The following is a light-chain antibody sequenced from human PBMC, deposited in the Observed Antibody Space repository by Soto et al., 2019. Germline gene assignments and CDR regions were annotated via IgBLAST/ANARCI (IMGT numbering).Light chain of an antibody. CDR3: QQYYSTPPYN. CDR1: QSVLYSSNNKNY. J-gene: IGKJ2*01. Sequence: DIVMTQSPDSLAVSLGERATINCKSSQSVLYSSNNKNYLAWYQQKPGQPPKLLIYWASTRESGVPDRFSGSGSGTDFTLTISSLQDEDVAVYYCQQYYSTPPYNFGQGTKLEIK. CDR2: WAS. V-gene: IGKV4-1*01.